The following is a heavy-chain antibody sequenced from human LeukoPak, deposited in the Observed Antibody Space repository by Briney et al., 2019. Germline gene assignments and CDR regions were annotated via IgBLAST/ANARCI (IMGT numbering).Heavy chain of an antibody. J-gene: IGHJ3*02. CDR1: GVSISSYY. Sequence: SETLSLTCTVSGVSISSYYWSWLRQPPGKGLEGVGYIYDSGSNNYNPSLKSRVTISVNTSKNQFSLKVSSVTAADTAVYYCASLTTADAFHIWGQGTMVTVSS. CDR3: ASLTTADAFHI. D-gene: IGHD3-22*01. CDR2: IYDSGSN. V-gene: IGHV4-59*01.